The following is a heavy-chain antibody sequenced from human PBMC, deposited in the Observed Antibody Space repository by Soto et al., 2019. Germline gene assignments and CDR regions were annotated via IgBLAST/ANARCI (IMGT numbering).Heavy chain of an antibody. J-gene: IGHJ4*02. D-gene: IGHD3-16*01. Sequence: GGSLRLSCAVSGFTFDDNAMHWVRQAPEKGLEWVSGINWKSDIGYADSVKGRFTISRDNAENSLYLQMNSLRAEDTALYYCAISQDRGGRTTFIYWGQGTLVTVSS. V-gene: IGHV3-9*01. CDR3: AISQDRGGRTTFIY. CDR2: INWKSDI. CDR1: GFTFDDNA.